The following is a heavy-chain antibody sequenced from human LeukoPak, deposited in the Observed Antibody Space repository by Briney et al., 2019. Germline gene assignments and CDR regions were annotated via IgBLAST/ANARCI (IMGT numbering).Heavy chain of an antibody. J-gene: IGHJ1*01. CDR2: ISRSSRHV. V-gene: IGHV3-21*01. Sequence: GGSLRLSCAASGFTFSDYSMNWVRQAPGKGLEWVSSISRSSRHVYYAGSVKGRFIISRDNAKNSLYLQMNSLRAEDMAVYFCVRDLMGSGSTTAYLHHWGQGTLVTVSS. CDR3: VRDLMGSGSTTAYLHH. CDR1: GFTFSDYS. D-gene: IGHD1-1*01.